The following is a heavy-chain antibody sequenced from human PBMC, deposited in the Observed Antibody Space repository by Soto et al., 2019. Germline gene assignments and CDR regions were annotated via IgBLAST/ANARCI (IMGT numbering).Heavy chain of an antibody. CDR3: ASETIFNWLLPYYGMDV. CDR1: GFTFSSYW. V-gene: IGHV3-48*02. J-gene: IGHJ6*02. D-gene: IGHD2-15*01. CDR2: ISSSSSTI. Sequence: PGGSLRLSCAASGFTFSSYWMNWVRQAPGKGLEWVSYISSSSSTIYYADSVKGRFTISRDNAKNSLYLQMNSLRDEDTAVYYCASETIFNWLLPYYGMDVWGQGTTVTVSS.